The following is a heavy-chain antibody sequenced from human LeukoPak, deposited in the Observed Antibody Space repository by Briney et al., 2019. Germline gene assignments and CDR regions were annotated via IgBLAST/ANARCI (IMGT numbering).Heavy chain of an antibody. CDR2: IYYSGST. D-gene: IGHD4-17*01. V-gene: IGHV4-59*12. CDR3: AKSPTHPPFFDY. J-gene: IGHJ4*02. CDR1: GGSISSYY. Sequence: SETLSLTCTVSGGSISSYYWSWIRQPPGKGLEWIGYIYYSGSTNYNPSLTSRVTISVDTSKNQFSLKLSSVTAADTAVYYCAKSPTHPPFFDYWGQGTLVTVSS.